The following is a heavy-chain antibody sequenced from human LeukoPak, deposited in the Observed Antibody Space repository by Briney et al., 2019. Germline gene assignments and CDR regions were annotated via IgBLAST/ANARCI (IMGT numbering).Heavy chain of an antibody. CDR3: ARGLRTAAAWGSGAFDI. Sequence: GGSLRLSCAAPGFTFSSYAMHWVRQAPGKGLEWVAVISYDGSNKYYADSVKGRFTISRDNSKNTLYLQMNSLRAEDTAVYYCARGLRTAAAWGSGAFDIWGQGTMVTVSS. J-gene: IGHJ3*02. V-gene: IGHV3-30-3*01. CDR1: GFTFSSYA. CDR2: ISYDGSNK. D-gene: IGHD2-15*01.